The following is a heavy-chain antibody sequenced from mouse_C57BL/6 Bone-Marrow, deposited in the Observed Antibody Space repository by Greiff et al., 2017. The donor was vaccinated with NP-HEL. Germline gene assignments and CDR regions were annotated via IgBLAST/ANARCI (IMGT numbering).Heavy chain of an antibody. CDR1: GYTFTDYY. CDR3: ARRAYGYGDY. Sequence: VQLQQSGPELVKPGASVKISCKASGYTFTDYYINWVKQRPGQGLEWIGWIFPGSGSTYYNEKFKGKATLTVDKSSITAYMLLSSLTSEDSAVYFCARRAYGYGDYWGQGTTLTVSS. D-gene: IGHD2-2*01. V-gene: IGHV1-75*01. CDR2: IFPGSGST. J-gene: IGHJ2*01.